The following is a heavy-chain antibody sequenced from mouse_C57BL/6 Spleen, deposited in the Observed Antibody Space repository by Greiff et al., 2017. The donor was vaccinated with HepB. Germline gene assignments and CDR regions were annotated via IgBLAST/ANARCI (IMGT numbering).Heavy chain of an antibody. Sequence: DVQLVESGEGLVKPGGSLKLSCAASGFTFSSYAMSWVRQTPEKRLEWVAYISSGGDYIYYADTVKGRFTISRDNARNTLYLQMSSLKSEDTAMYYCTRGGYGSSPWYFDVWGTGTTVTVSS. CDR3: TRGGYGSSPWYFDV. V-gene: IGHV5-9-1*02. J-gene: IGHJ1*03. CDR2: ISSGGDYI. D-gene: IGHD1-1*01. CDR1: GFTFSSYA.